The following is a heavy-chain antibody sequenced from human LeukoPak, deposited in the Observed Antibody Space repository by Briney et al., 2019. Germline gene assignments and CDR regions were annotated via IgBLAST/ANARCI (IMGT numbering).Heavy chain of an antibody. Sequence: GGSLRLSCAASGFTVSSTYVNWVRQAPGKGLEWVSVFYSGGNTYYANSVKGRFTISRDISKNTLYLQMNSLRAEGTAVYYCARDYPVATINDPYYGMDVWGQGTTVTASS. CDR2: FYSGGNT. D-gene: IGHD5-12*01. CDR3: ARDYPVATINDPYYGMDV. V-gene: IGHV3-53*01. CDR1: GFTVSSTY. J-gene: IGHJ6*02.